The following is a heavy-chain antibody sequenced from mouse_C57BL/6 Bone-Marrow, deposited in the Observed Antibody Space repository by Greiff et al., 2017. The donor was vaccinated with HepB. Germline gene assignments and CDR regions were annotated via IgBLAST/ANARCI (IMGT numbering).Heavy chain of an antibody. CDR3: ARDGGSSRYWYFDV. D-gene: IGHD1-1*01. V-gene: IGHV1-19*01. CDR2: INPYNGGT. J-gene: IGHJ1*03. CDR1: GYTFTDYY. Sequence: VQLQQSGPVLVKPGASVKMSCKASGYTFTDYYMNWVKQSHGKSLEWIGVINPYNGGTSYNQKFKGKATLTVDKSSSTAYMELNSLTSEDSAVYYCARDGGSSRYWYFDVWGTGTTVTVSS.